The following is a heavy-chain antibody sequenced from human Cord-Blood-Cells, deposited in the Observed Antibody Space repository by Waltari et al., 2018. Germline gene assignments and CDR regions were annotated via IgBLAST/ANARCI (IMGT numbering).Heavy chain of an antibody. Sequence: QLQLQESGPGLVKPSETLSLTCTVSGGSISSSSYYWGWIRQPPGKGLEWIGMIYYSGGTYYDPSLRSRVTISVDTSKNQFSLKLSSVTAADTAVYYCAGSDLQRSSWEQYFQHWGQGTLVTVSS. CDR1: GGSISSSSYY. D-gene: IGHD6-13*01. J-gene: IGHJ1*01. CDR3: AGSDLQRSSWEQYFQH. CDR2: IYYSGGT. V-gene: IGHV4-39*01.